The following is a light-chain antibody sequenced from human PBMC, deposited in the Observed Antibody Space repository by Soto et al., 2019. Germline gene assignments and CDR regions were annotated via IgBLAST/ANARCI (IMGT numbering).Light chain of an antibody. Sequence: DIQLTQSPSFLSASVGDRVTITCRASQGIGSSLAWYQQKPGKAPKLLIYDASTLQSGVSSGFSGSGSGTEVTLTISSLQPEDFANYYCQQLTKFPFHFGPENKVDI. J-gene: IGKJ3*01. CDR1: QGIGSS. CDR3: QQLTKFPFH. CDR2: DAS. V-gene: IGKV1-9*01.